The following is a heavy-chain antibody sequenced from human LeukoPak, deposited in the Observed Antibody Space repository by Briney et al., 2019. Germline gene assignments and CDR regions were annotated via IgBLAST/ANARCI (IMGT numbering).Heavy chain of an antibody. J-gene: IGHJ3*02. CDR2: INHSGST. V-gene: IGHV4-34*01. D-gene: IGHD3-9*01. CDR1: GGSFSGYY. CDR3: TRGDGTVLRYFDWLFSAGRAFDI. Sequence: SETLSLTCAVYGGSFSGYYWSWIRQPPGKGLEWIGEINHSGSTNYNPSLKSRVTISVETSKNQFSLKLSSVTAADTAVYYCTRGDGTVLRYFDWLFSAGRAFDIWGQGTMVTVSS.